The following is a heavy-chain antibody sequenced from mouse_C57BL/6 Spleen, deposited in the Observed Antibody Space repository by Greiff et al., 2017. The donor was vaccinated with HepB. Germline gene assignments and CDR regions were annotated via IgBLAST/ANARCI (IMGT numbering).Heavy chain of an antibody. J-gene: IGHJ2*01. CDR2: IHPNSGST. V-gene: IGHV1-64*01. Sequence: QVQLQQPGAELVKPGASVKLSCKASGYTFTSYWMHWVKQRPGQGLEWIGMIHPNSGSTNYNAKFKSKATLTVDKSSSTAYMQLSSLTSEDSAVYYCARSHGSSYVDYWGQGTTLTVSS. CDR1: GYTFTSYW. D-gene: IGHD1-1*01. CDR3: ARSHGSSYVDY.